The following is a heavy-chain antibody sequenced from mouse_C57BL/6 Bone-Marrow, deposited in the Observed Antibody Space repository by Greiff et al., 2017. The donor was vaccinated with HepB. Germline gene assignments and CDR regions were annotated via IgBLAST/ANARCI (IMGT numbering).Heavy chain of an antibody. CDR1: GYAFSSYW. V-gene: IGHV1-80*01. Sequence: QVQLQQSGAELVKPGASVKISCKASGYAFSSYWMNWVKQRPGKGLEWIGQIYPGDGDTNYNGKFKGKATLTADKSSSTAYMQLSSLTSEDSAVYFCARGVYYGSSWGFAYWGQGTLVTVSA. CDR2: IYPGDGDT. D-gene: IGHD1-1*01. CDR3: ARGVYYGSSWGFAY. J-gene: IGHJ3*01.